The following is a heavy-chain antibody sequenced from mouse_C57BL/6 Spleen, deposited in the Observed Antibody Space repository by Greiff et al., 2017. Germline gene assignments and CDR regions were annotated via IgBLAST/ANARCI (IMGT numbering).Heavy chain of an antibody. D-gene: IGHD1-1*01. V-gene: IGHV1-74*01. CDR1: GYTFTSYW. Sequence: VQLQQSGAELVKPGASVKVSCKASGYTFTSYWMHWVKQRPGQGLEWIGRIHPCDSDTNYNQKFKGKATLTADKSSSTAYMQLSSLTSEDSAVYYCAMGDYYGSCVLAYWGQGTRVTVSA. CDR3: AMGDYYGSCVLAY. J-gene: IGHJ3*01. CDR2: IHPCDSDT.